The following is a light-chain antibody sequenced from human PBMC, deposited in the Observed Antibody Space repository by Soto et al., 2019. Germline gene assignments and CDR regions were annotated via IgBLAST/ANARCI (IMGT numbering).Light chain of an antibody. CDR1: QSVSNNY. V-gene: IGKV3-20*01. Sequence: EVVLTQSPGTLSLSPGARATLSCRASQSVSNNYLAWYQQKPGQSPKLLIFGSSDRATGIPDRFSGSGSGTDFTLTSSSREPEDFAVYYCQQYGSSPPYTFGQGTKLEIK. CDR3: QQYGSSPPYT. CDR2: GSS. J-gene: IGKJ2*01.